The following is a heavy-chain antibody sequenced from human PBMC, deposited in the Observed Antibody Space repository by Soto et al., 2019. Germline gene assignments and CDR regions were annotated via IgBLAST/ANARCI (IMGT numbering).Heavy chain of an antibody. D-gene: IGHD3-3*01. CDR3: ARLSRYDFWSGYYGGPDY. Sequence: PGESLKISCKGSGYSFTSYWIGWVRQMPGKGLEWMGIIYPGDSDTRYSPSLQGQVTISADKSISTAYLQWSSLKASDTAMYYCARLSRYDFWSGYYGGPDYWGQGTLVTVSS. V-gene: IGHV5-51*01. CDR1: GYSFTSYW. J-gene: IGHJ4*02. CDR2: IYPGDSDT.